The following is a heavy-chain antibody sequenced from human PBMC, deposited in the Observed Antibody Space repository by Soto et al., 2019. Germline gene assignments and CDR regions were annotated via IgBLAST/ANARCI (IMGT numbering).Heavy chain of an antibody. Sequence: PGGSLRLSCAASGFTFSSYGMHWGRQAPGKGLEGVAGIWYDGSNKYYADSVKGRFTISRDNSKNTLYLQMNSLRAEDTAVYYCARGSYDFWSGYKKGYYYYYGMDVWGQGTTVTVSS. CDR2: IWYDGSNK. D-gene: IGHD3-3*01. CDR1: GFTFSSYG. J-gene: IGHJ6*02. V-gene: IGHV3-33*08. CDR3: ARGSYDFWSGYKKGYYYYYGMDV.